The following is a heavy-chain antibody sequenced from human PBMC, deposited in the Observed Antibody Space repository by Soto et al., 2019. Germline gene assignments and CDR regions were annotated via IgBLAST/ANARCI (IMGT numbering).Heavy chain of an antibody. CDR2: VYYSGSV. D-gene: IGHD3-10*01. V-gene: IGHV4-59*01. Sequence: QVHLQESGPGLVKPSETLSLTYNVSGVSLTGYHWNWIRQPPGKTLEWIGFVYYSGSVSYNPSLKGRASISVDRSKNQFSLRLTSVTAADTAVYYCARRLNLGSFDHWGQGTLVTVSS. CDR3: ARRLNLGSFDH. CDR1: GVSLTGYH. J-gene: IGHJ5*02.